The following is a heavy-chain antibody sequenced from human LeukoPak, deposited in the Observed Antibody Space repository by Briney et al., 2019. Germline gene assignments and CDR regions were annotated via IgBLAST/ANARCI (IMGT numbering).Heavy chain of an antibody. V-gene: IGHV3-21*01. Sequence: GGSLRLSCAASGFTFSSYSMNWVRQAPGKGLEWVSSISSSSSYIYYADSVKGRFTISRDNAKNSLYLQMNSLRAEDTAVYYCARGRRIAAAGTCYWGQGTLVTVSS. CDR3: ARGRRIAAAGTCY. D-gene: IGHD6-13*01. J-gene: IGHJ4*02. CDR1: GFTFSSYS. CDR2: ISSSSSYI.